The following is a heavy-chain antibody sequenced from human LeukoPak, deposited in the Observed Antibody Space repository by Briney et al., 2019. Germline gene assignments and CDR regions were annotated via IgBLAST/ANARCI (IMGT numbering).Heavy chain of an antibody. V-gene: IGHV3-66*02. CDR2: IYSGGRT. J-gene: IGHJ4*02. CDR1: GFTVSSNY. CDR3: ARVSTTIGYFDC. D-gene: IGHD4-11*01. Sequence: GGALRLSCADSGFTVSSNYMSWVGQARGKGVEGVSVIYSGGRTYYTDCVKGRCTISRDSSENTRYLQMKRMGPEGTAVYYCARVSTTIGYFDCWRRGTLITVSP.